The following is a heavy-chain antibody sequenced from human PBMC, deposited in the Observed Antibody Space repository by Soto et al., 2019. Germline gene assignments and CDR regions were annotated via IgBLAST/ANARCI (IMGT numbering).Heavy chain of an antibody. CDR2: IKSKTDGGTT. J-gene: IGHJ4*02. V-gene: IGHV3-15*01. CDR3: TTRTGWLRVDY. Sequence: PGGSLRLSCAASGFTFSNAWMSWVRQAPGKGLEWVGRIKSKTDGGTTDYAAPVKGRFTISRDDSKNTLYLQMNSLKNEDTAVYYCTTRTGWLRVDYWGQGTLVTFSS. D-gene: IGHD5-12*01. CDR1: GFTFSNAW.